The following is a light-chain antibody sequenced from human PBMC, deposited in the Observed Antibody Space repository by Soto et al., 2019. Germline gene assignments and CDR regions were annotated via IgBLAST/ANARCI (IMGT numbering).Light chain of an antibody. V-gene: IGKV1-5*03. J-gene: IGKJ1*01. CDR2: KAS. CDR3: QQYNSYWT. Sequence: DIQMTQSPSTLSACVAQPVPIPCRASQSISSWLAWYQQKPGKAPKLLIYKASSLESGVPSRFSGSGSGTEFTLTISSLKPDDFATYYCQQYNSYWTFGQGTKVDIK. CDR1: QSISSW.